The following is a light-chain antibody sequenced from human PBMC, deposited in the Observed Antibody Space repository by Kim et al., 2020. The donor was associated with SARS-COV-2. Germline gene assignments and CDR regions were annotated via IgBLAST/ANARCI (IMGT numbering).Light chain of an antibody. CDR3: VTWDDSLNEWV. Sequence: QSVLTQSPSASGTPGQRVTISCFGSGSNIARNVVNWYQQFPGTAPKLLIYATDQRSSGVPDRFSGSRSGTSASLDISGLQSDDEADYYCVTWDDSLNEWVLGGGTQLTVL. V-gene: IGLV1-44*01. CDR1: GSNIARNV. CDR2: ATD. J-gene: IGLJ3*02.